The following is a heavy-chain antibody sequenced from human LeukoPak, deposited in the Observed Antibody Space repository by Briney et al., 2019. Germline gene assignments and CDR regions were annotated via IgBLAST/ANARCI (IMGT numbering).Heavy chain of an antibody. CDR3: ARRSLYYYDSSGYYFDY. V-gene: IGHV5-51*01. D-gene: IGHD3-22*01. CDR1: GYSFINYW. J-gene: IGHJ4*02. CDR2: IYPGDSDT. Sequence: GESLKISCQGSGYSFINYWIGWVRQMPGKGLEWMGVIYPGDSDTRYSPSFQGRINISADTSIDTAYLQWSSLKASDTAMYYCARRSLYYYDSSGYYFDYWGRGTLVTVSS.